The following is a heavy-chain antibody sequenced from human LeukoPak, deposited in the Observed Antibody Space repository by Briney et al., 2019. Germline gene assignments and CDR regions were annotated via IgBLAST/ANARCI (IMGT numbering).Heavy chain of an antibody. D-gene: IGHD3-10*01. CDR3: ARDRIGRGSGSYMPGDY. CDR2: ISAYNGNT. CDR1: GYTFTSYG. Sequence: ASVKVSCKASGYTFTSYGISWVRQAPGQGLEWMGWISAYNGNTNYAQKLQGRVTMTTDTSTSTAYMELRSLRSDDTAVYYCARDRIGRGSGSYMPGDYWGQGTLVTASS. V-gene: IGHV1-18*04. J-gene: IGHJ4*02.